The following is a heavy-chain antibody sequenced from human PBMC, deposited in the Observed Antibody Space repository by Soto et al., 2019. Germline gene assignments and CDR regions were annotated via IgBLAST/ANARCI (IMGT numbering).Heavy chain of an antibody. Sequence: SETLSLTCTVSGGSVSSGSYYWSWIRQPPGKGLEWIGYIYYSGSTNYNPSLKSRVTISVDTSKNQFSLKLSSVTAADTAVYYCARASLLQLWLRVYYYYGMDVWGQGTTVTVSS. V-gene: IGHV4-61*01. CDR1: GGSVSSGSYY. D-gene: IGHD5-18*01. CDR3: ARASLLQLWLRVYYYYGMDV. J-gene: IGHJ6*02. CDR2: IYYSGST.